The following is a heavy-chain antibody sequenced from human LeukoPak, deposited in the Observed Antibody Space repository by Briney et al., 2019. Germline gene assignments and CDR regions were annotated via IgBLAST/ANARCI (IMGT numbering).Heavy chain of an antibody. CDR2: IYYSGSS. V-gene: IGHV4-59*01. Sequence: SETLPLTRNVSGGTISCYHWSWIRQPPGKGLEGLGYIYYSGSSNYNPSLKSRVTMSAGTSKNQFSLKLSSVTAADTAVYYCARVPRSYYYYYYMDVWGKGTTVTVSS. J-gene: IGHJ6*03. CDR1: GGTISCYH. CDR3: ARVPRSYYYYYYMDV.